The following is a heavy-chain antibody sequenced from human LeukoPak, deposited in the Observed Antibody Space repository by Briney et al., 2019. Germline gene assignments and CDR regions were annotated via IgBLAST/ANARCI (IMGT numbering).Heavy chain of an antibody. D-gene: IGHD6-13*01. CDR1: GYGFTSYW. CDR3: ARLQQQLNAFDI. Sequence: GESLKISCRGSGYGFTSYWIVWVRQMPGKGLEWMGRIDPTDSYTNYSPSFQGHVTISADKSISTAHLQWSSLKASDTAMYYCARLQQQLNAFDIWGQGTMVTVSS. CDR2: IDPTDSYT. J-gene: IGHJ3*02. V-gene: IGHV5-10-1*01.